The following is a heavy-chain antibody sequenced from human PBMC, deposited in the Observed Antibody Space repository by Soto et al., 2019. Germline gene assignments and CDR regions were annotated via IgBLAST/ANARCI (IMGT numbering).Heavy chain of an antibody. CDR1: NGSVSSGTYS. CDR3: AKVRSTTIFDVVSLFDY. V-gene: IGHV4-30-2*01. Sequence: SETLSLTCTVSNGSVSSGTYSWSWVRQPPGKGLEWIGYIYYSGTTYYTPSLKSRLTMSMDRANDHFSLNLTSVTAADTAVYYCAKVRSTTIFDVVSLFDYWGQGTLVTVSS. CDR2: IYYSGTT. J-gene: IGHJ4*02. D-gene: IGHD3-3*01.